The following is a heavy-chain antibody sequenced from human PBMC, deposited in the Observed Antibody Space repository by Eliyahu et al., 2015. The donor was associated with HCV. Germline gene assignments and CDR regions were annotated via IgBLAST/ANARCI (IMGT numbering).Heavy chain of an antibody. CDR3: ASGASTDSSSWYGARFDF. CDR2: INHSGST. CDR1: GGSFSAXY. D-gene: IGHD6-13*01. Sequence: QVHLQQWGAGLLKPSETLPLTCAVYGGSFSAXYWTXXRQFPGKGLEWIGEINHSGSTNYNPSLKSRVTMSVDTSNNQFSLKLSSVTAADTAVYFCASGASTDSSSWYGARFDFWSQGDLVTVSS. J-gene: IGHJ4*02. V-gene: IGHV4-34*01.